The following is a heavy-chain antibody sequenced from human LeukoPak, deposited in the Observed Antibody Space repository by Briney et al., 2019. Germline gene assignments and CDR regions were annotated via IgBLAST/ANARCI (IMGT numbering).Heavy chain of an antibody. CDR3: ARSKAPVVVVITTQLHDLDY. Sequence: GASVKVSCKASGYTFTGYYMHWVRQAPGQGLEWMGRINPNGGGTNYAQKFQGRVTMTSDTSISTAYMELSRLRSDDTAVYYCARSKAPVVVVITTQLHDLDYWGQGTLVTVSS. J-gene: IGHJ4*02. CDR1: GYTFTGYY. V-gene: IGHV1-2*06. D-gene: IGHD3-22*01. CDR2: INPNGGGT.